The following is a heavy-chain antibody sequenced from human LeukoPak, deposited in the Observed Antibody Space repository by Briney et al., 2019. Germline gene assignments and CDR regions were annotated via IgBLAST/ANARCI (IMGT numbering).Heavy chain of an antibody. CDR3: ARQAHCSSTSCYFFPLFDY. Sequence: SETLSLTCTVSGGSISSYYWSWIRQPAGKGLEWIGRIYTSGSTNYNPSLKSRVTMSVDTSKNQFSLKLSSVTAADTAVYYCARQAHCSSTSCYFFPLFDYWGQGTLVTVSS. CDR1: GGSISSYY. V-gene: IGHV4-4*07. D-gene: IGHD2-2*01. J-gene: IGHJ4*02. CDR2: IYTSGST.